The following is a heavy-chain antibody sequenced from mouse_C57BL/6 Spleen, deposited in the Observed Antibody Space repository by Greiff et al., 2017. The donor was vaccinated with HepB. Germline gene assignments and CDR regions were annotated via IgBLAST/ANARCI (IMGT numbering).Heavy chain of an antibody. Sequence: EVMLVESGGGLVKPGGSLKLSCAASGFTFSDYGMHWVRQAPEKGLEWVAYISSGSSTIYYADTVKGRFTISRDNAKNTLFLQMTSLRSEDTAMYYCARPSYYGGTWFAYWGQGTLVTVSA. CDR2: ISSGSSTI. V-gene: IGHV5-17*01. CDR3: ARPSYYGGTWFAY. J-gene: IGHJ3*01. CDR1: GFTFSDYG. D-gene: IGHD1-1*01.